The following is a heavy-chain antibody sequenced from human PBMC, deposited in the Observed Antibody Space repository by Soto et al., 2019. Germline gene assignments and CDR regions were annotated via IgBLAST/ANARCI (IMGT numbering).Heavy chain of an antibody. Sequence: GGSLRLSCAASGFTFSSYGMHWVRQAPGKGLEWVAVIWYDGSNKYYADSVKGRFTISRDNSKNTLYLQMNSLRAEDTAVYYCARDLGWELLGPAYYFDYWGQGTLVTVSS. CDR2: IWYDGSNK. J-gene: IGHJ4*02. D-gene: IGHD1-26*01. V-gene: IGHV3-33*01. CDR3: ARDLGWELLGPAYYFDY. CDR1: GFTFSSYG.